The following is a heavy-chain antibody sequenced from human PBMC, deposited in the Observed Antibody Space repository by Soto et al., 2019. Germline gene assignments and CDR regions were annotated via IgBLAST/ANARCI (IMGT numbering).Heavy chain of an antibody. CDR1: GFTLSNYW. D-gene: IGHD4-17*01. V-gene: IGHV3-7*03. CDR3: VSQPPRGDYKKYATPY. CDR2: IKEDGSDK. Sequence: RRLSCAVSGFTLSNYWMSWVRQDPGQGLEWVANIKEDGSDKYYIDSVKGRFAISRDNAKNSLYLQMNSLRAEVTAVYYCVSQPPRGDYKKYATPYGGQGTLVPVSS. J-gene: IGHJ4*02.